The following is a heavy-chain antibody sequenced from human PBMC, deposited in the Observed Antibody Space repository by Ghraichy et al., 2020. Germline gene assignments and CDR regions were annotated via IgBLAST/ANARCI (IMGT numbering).Heavy chain of an antibody. CDR3: ARSPYGDYPNWFDP. D-gene: IGHD4-17*01. J-gene: IGHJ5*02. CDR2: INPNSGGT. CDR1: GYTFTGYY. Sequence: ASVKVSCKASGYTFTGYYMHWVRQAPGQGLEWMGWINPNSGGTNYAQKFQGRVTMNRDTSISTAYMELSRLRSDDTAVYYCARSPYGDYPNWFDPWGQGTLVRLL. V-gene: IGHV1-2*02.